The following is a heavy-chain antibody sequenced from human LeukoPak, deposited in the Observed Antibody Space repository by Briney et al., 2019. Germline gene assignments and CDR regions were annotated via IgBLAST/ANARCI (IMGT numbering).Heavy chain of an antibody. J-gene: IGHJ6*02. CDR2: ISSSSSYI. CDR1: GFTFSSYS. D-gene: IGHD3-9*01. Sequence: GGSLRLSCAASGFTFSSYSMNWVRQAPGKGLEWVSSISSSSSYIYYADSVKGRFTISRDNAKNSLYLQMNSLRAEDTAVYYFAGDAHPDYDILTGYYTAKRTMDVWGQGTTVTVSS. CDR3: AGDAHPDYDILTGYYTAKRTMDV. V-gene: IGHV3-21*01.